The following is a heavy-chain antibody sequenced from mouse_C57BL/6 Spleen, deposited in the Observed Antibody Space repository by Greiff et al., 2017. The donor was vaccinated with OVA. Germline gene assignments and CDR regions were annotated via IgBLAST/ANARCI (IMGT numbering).Heavy chain of an antibody. CDR1: GFTFSSYA. D-gene: IGHD4-1*01. CDR3: ARVTGSGDYFDY. V-gene: IGHV5-4*03. J-gene: IGHJ2*01. Sequence: EVKLVESGGGLVKPGGSLKLSCAASGFTFSSYAMSWVRQTPEKRLEWVATISDGGSYTYYPDNVKGRFTISRDNAKNNLYLQMSHLKSEDTAMYYGARVTGSGDYFDYWGQGTTLTVSS. CDR2: ISDGGSYT.